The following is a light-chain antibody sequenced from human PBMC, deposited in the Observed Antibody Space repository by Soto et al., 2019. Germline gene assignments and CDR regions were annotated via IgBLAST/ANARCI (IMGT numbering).Light chain of an antibody. J-gene: IGLJ1*01. Sequence: QSALTQPRSVSGSPGQSVTISCTGTSSDVGGYNYVSWYQQHPGKAPKLMIYDVSKRPSGAPDRFSGSKSGNTASLTISGLQAEDEADYYCCSYAGSYYYVFGTGTKVTVL. CDR3: CSYAGSYYYV. CDR1: SSDVGGYNY. V-gene: IGLV2-11*01. CDR2: DVS.